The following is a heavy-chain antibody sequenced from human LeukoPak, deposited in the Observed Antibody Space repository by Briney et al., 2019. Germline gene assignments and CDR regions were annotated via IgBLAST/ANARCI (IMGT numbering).Heavy chain of an antibody. J-gene: IGHJ4*02. CDR3: ARPSINDYGDFGY. D-gene: IGHD4-17*01. CDR1: GFTFSSYS. Sequence: GGSLRLSCAASGFTFSSYSLNWARQAPGKGLEWISSISGTSNSYKYYADSVKGRFTISRYDAKNSLYLQMNSLRAEDTAVYYCARPSINDYGDFGYWGQGTLVTVSS. V-gene: IGHV3-21*01. CDR2: ISGTSNSYK.